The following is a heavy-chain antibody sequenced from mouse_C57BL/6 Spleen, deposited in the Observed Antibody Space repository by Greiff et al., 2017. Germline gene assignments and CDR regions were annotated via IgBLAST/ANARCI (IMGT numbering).Heavy chain of an antibody. D-gene: IGHD2-3*01. CDR2: IWWDDDK. CDR3: ARRWGDGYSPFAY. CDR1: GFSLRTFGLG. J-gene: IGHJ3*01. V-gene: IGHV8-8*01. Sequence: QVTLKESGPGILQPSQTLSLTCSFSGFSLRTFGLGVGWIRQPSGKGLEWLAHIWWDDDKYYNPALKSRLTISKDTSKNQVFLKIANVDTADTATYYCARRWGDGYSPFAYWGQGTLVTVSA.